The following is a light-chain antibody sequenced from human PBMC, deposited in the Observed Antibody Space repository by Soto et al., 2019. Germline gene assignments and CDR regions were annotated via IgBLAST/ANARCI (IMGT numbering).Light chain of an antibody. J-gene: IGKJ5*01. CDR1: QSVSSY. CDR3: QQRSNLLIT. V-gene: IGKV3-11*01. CDR2: DAS. Sequence: IELPQSPATLTLSRGANATNSCRASQSVSSYLAWFQQKPGQAPRLLIFDASNRPTGIPARFSGSGSGTDFTLTISSLKPEDFAVYYCQQRSNLLITFGQGTRLEIK.